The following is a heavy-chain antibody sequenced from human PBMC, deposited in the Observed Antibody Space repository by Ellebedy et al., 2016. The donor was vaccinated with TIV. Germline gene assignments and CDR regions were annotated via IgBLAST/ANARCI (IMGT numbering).Heavy chain of an antibody. CDR3: ARGTSYCGGNCYPNRMDV. Sequence: SVKVSXKVSGGAFDRSGISWVRQAPGQGLEWMGGIIPMFGTTNHAQRFQGRVIITANKTSSTVNMELKSLRSEDTAIYYCARGTSYCGGNCYPNRMDVWGQGTTVTVSS. V-gene: IGHV1-69*06. D-gene: IGHD2-21*01. CDR1: GGAFDRSG. CDR2: IIPMFGTT. J-gene: IGHJ6*02.